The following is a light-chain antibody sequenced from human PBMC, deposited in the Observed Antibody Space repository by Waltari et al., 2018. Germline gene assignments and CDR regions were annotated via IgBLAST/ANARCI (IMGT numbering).Light chain of an antibody. CDR1: QSITNW. V-gene: IGKV1-5*03. J-gene: IGKJ1*01. Sequence: DIHMTQSPSTLSASVGDRATITCRASQSITNWLAWSQQKPGKAPKLLIYKASNLESGVPSRFSGSGSGTEFTLTISSLQPDDFATYYCQQYDNYWTFGQGTKVEIK. CDR3: QQYDNYWT. CDR2: KAS.